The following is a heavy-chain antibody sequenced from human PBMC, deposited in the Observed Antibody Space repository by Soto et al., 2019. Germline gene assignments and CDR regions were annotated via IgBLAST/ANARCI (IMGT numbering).Heavy chain of an antibody. D-gene: IGHD3-10*01. CDR2: IKGDGSRI. Sequence: EVQLVESGGGLVQPGGSLRVSCVASGFTFSDYWLHWVRQVPGTGLMWVSRIKGDGSRIDFADSVKGRFTISRDNAENTVYLQMSSLRAEDAAVYYCGRGGYHAYYIDYWGQGTLVTVSS. CDR1: GFTFSDYW. CDR3: GRGGYHAYYIDY. V-gene: IGHV3-74*01. J-gene: IGHJ4*02.